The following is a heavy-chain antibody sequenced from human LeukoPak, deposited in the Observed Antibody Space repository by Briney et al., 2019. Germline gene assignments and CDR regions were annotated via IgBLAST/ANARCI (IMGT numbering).Heavy chain of an antibody. CDR2: IYTSGST. J-gene: IGHJ5*02. CDR1: GGSISSYY. V-gene: IGHV4-4*09. Sequence: SETLSLTCTVSGGSISSYYWSWIRQPPGKGLEWIGYIYTSGSTNYNPSLKSRVTISVDTSKNQFSLKLSSVTAADTAVYYCARARAQLVGHWFDPWGQGTLVTVSS. D-gene: IGHD6-13*01. CDR3: ARARAQLVGHWFDP.